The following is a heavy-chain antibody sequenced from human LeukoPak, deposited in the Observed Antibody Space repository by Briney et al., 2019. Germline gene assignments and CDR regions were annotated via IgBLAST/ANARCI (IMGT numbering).Heavy chain of an antibody. D-gene: IGHD2-2*03. Sequence: PGGSLRLSCAASGFTFSSYSMNWVRQAPGKGLEWVSYISSSSSTIYYADSVKGRFTISRDNAKNSLYLQMNSLRAEDTAVYYCARDAGYCSSTSCYVYYYYYMDVWGKGTTVTVSS. J-gene: IGHJ6*03. V-gene: IGHV3-48*01. CDR1: GFTFSSYS. CDR3: ARDAGYCSSTSCYVYYYYYMDV. CDR2: ISSSSSTI.